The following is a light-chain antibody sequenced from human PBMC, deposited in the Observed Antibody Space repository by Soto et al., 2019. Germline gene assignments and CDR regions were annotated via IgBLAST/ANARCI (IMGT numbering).Light chain of an antibody. Sequence: EIVLTQSPATLSLSPGDTATLSCRASQRVSKYLAWYQQKPGQAPRLLIYDASARATGIPVRFSGSGSGPDFTLTISSLEPEDFAVDYCQQRHNWPRTSGQRTKV. CDR3: QQRHNWPRT. V-gene: IGKV3-11*01. CDR2: DAS. J-gene: IGKJ1*01. CDR1: QRVSKY.